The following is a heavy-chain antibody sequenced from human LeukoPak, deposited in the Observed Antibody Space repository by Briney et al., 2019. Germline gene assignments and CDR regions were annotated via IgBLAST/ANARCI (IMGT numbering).Heavy chain of an antibody. D-gene: IGHD3-22*01. Sequence: GGSLRLSCAASGFTFSRYGMHWVRQAPGKGLEWVAVISYDGSNKYYADSVKGRFTISRDNSKNTLYLQMNSLRAEDTAVYYCASDNENDSSGYADYWGQGTLVTVSS. J-gene: IGHJ4*02. CDR3: ASDNENDSSGYADY. CDR1: GFTFSRYG. V-gene: IGHV3-30-3*01. CDR2: ISYDGSNK.